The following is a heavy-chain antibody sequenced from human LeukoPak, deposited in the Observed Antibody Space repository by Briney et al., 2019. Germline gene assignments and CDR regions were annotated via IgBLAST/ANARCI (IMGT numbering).Heavy chain of an antibody. CDR1: GYTLTGYY. CDR2: INPNSGGT. J-gene: IGHJ4*02. D-gene: IGHD1-1*01. Sequence: ASVKVSCKASGYTLTGYYMHWVRQAPGQGLEWMGWINPNSGGTNYAQKFQGRVTMTRDTSISTAYMELSRLRSDDTAVYYCARAGELERRGFDYWGQGTLVTVSS. V-gene: IGHV1-2*02. CDR3: ARAGELERRGFDY.